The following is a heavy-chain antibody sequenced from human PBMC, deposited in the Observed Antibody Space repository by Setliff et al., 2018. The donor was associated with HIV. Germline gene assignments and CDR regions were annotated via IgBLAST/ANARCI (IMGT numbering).Heavy chain of an antibody. V-gene: IGHV1-69-2*01. D-gene: IGHD3-10*01. J-gene: IGHJ4*02. CDR3: ATSGTYYYGSGTYHASAF. CDR1: GYIFTDYY. CDR2: VDPQDGET. Sequence: ASVKVSCKSSGYIFTDYYMHWVQQAPGEGLERMGRVDPQDGETKYAEKFQGRVTITADTSTGTSVMELSSLKSEDTAVYYCATSGTYYYGSGTYHASAFWGQGTLVTVSS.